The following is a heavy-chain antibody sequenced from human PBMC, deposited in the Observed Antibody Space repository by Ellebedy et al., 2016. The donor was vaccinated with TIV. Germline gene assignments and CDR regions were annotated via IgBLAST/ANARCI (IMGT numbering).Heavy chain of an antibody. CDR1: GYTFTSYY. V-gene: IGHV1-46*01. J-gene: IGHJ4*02. D-gene: IGHD6-19*01. CDR2: INPSGAHT. Sequence: AASVKVSCKASGYTFTSYYMHWVRQAPGQGLEWMGVINPSGAHTTYTQKFKGRVTMTRDTSTNTVYMDLSSLRSDDTAVYYCARGLPQQRLGPQFDYWGQGTLVTVSS. CDR3: ARGLPQQRLGPQFDY.